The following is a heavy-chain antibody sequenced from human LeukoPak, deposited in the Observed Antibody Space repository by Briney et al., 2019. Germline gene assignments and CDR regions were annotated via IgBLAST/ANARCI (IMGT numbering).Heavy chain of an antibody. J-gene: IGHJ4*02. D-gene: IGHD2-2*01. CDR3: TRAVRNQLRSEY. CDR2: MNPNSGNT. CDR1: VYTFSNCD. Sequence: GAPVRVSCKSSVYTFSNCDVTWVRQAPGQGLEYMGWMNPNSGNTGIAQKFRGRVTMTRDATTTSAFMELMRLTSEDTAVYDCTRAVRNQLRSEYWGQGTRITVSS. V-gene: IGHV1-8*01.